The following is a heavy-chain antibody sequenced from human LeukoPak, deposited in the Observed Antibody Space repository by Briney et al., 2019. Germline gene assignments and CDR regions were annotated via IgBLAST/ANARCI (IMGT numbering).Heavy chain of an antibody. Sequence: ASVKVSCKASGYTFTGYYMHWVRQAPGQGLEWMGWINPNSGGTDYAQKFQGRVTMTRGTSISTAYMELSRLRSDDTAVYYCAREHSWNNWFDPWGQGTLVTVSS. CDR3: AREHSWNNWFDP. J-gene: IGHJ5*02. D-gene: IGHD1-20*01. CDR1: GYTFTGYY. V-gene: IGHV1-2*02. CDR2: INPNSGGT.